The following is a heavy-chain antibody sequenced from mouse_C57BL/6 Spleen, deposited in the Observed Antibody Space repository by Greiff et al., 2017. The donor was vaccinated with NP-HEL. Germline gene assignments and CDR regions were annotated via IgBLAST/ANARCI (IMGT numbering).Heavy chain of an antibody. CDR2: INPYNGGT. CDR3: AREYYGSSYRYFDV. D-gene: IGHD1-1*01. Sequence: VQLKQSGPVLVKPGASVKMSCKASGYTFTDYYMNWVKQSHGKSLEWIGVINPYNGGTSYNQKFKGKATLTVDKSSSTAYMELNSLTSEDSAVYYCAREYYGSSYRYFDVWGTGTTVTVSS. J-gene: IGHJ1*03. CDR1: GYTFTDYY. V-gene: IGHV1-19*01.